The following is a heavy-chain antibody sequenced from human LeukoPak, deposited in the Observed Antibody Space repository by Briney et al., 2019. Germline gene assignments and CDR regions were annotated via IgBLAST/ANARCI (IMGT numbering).Heavy chain of an antibody. Sequence: GGSLRLSCAASAFTLAVYSMDWVRQAPGKLLEWVSSISSTGKYIHYEDSVKGRFTISRDNANNSLYLQMNSLGAEDTAVYDCARDLGGLPVRIPSWLDPWGQGTLVTVSS. J-gene: IGHJ5*02. CDR1: AFTLAVYS. CDR2: ISSTGKYI. V-gene: IGHV3-21*01. D-gene: IGHD2-2*01. CDR3: ARDLGGLPVRIPSWLDP.